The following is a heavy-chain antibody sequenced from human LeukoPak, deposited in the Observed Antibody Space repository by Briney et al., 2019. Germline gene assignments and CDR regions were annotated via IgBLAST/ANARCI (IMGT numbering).Heavy chain of an antibody. D-gene: IGHD3-16*02. J-gene: IGHJ4*02. CDR3: ARHDAIAAFGGVIGAVFDY. Sequence: GESLKISCKGSGCSFTSYWIGWVRQMPGKGLGWMGIIYPGDSDTRYSPSFQGQVTISADKSISTAYLQWSSLKASDTAMYYCARHDAIAAFGGVIGAVFDYWGQGTLVTVSS. CDR1: GCSFTSYW. V-gene: IGHV5-51*01. CDR2: IYPGDSDT.